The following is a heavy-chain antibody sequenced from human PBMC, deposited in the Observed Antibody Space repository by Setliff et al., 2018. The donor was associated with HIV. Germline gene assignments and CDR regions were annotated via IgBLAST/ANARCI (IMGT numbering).Heavy chain of an antibody. V-gene: IGHV1-18*01. CDR1: GYTFTSFG. D-gene: IGHD6-19*01. CDR2: ISAYNGNT. Sequence: ASVKVSCKASGYTFTSFGISWVRQAPGQGPEWMGWISAYNGNTNYAQKVQGRVTITTDESTSTAYMELSSLRSEDTAVYYCARDLSSEQWLPDAFDICGQGTMVTVSS. CDR3: ARDLSSEQWLPDAFDI. J-gene: IGHJ3*02.